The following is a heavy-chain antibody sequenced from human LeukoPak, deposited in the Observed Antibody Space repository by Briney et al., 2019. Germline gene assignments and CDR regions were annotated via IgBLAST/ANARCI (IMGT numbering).Heavy chain of an antibody. V-gene: IGHV1-18*01. J-gene: IGHJ1*01. CDR3: ARVPQQLVPTGYFQH. CDR1: GYTFTSYG. D-gene: IGHD6-13*01. Sequence: GASVKVSCKASGYTFTSYGISWARQAPGQGREWMGWISAYNGNTNYAQKLQGRVTMTTDTSTSTAYMELRSLRSDDTAVYYCARVPQQLVPTGYFQHWGQGTLVTVSS. CDR2: ISAYNGNT.